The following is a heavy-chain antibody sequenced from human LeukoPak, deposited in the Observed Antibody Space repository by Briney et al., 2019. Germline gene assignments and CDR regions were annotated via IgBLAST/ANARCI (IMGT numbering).Heavy chain of an antibody. V-gene: IGHV3-48*03. J-gene: IGHJ3*01. Sequence: GGSLRLSCAASGFTFSSYEMNWVRQAPGKGLEWVSYISSSGSTIYYADSVKGRFAISRDNAKKSLYLQMNSLRVDDTAVYYCAKDESRVRGVIRDAFDFWGQGTLVTVSS. D-gene: IGHD3-10*01. CDR3: AKDESRVRGVIRDAFDF. CDR1: GFTFSSYE. CDR2: ISSSGSTI.